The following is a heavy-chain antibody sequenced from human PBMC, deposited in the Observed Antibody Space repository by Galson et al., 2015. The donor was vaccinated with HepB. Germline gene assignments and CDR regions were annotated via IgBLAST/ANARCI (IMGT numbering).Heavy chain of an antibody. CDR2: ISYDGSNK. D-gene: IGHD4-17*01. J-gene: IGHJ4*02. Sequence: SLRLSCAASGFTFSSYGMHWVRQAPGKGLEWVAVISYDGSNKYYADSVKGRFTISRDNSKNTLYLQMNSLRAEDTAVYYCAKDSSDYGDDRRYFDYWGQGTLVTVSS. CDR1: GFTFSSYG. V-gene: IGHV3-30*18. CDR3: AKDSSDYGDDRRYFDY.